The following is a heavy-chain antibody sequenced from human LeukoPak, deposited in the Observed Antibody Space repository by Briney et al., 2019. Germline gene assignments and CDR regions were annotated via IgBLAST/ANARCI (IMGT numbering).Heavy chain of an antibody. Sequence: SGGSLRLSCAASGFTFSSYAMHWVRQAPGKGLEYVSAISSNGGSTSYANSVKGRFTISRDNSKNTLYLQMGSLRAEDMAVYYCARAATVTKRYAMDVWGQGTTVTVSS. D-gene: IGHD4-17*01. V-gene: IGHV3-64*01. CDR1: GFTFSSYA. CDR2: ISSNGGST. J-gene: IGHJ6*02. CDR3: ARAATVTKRYAMDV.